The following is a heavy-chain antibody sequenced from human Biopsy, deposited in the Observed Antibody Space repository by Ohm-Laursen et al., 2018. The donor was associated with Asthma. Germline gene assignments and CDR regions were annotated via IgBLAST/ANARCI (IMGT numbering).Heavy chain of an antibody. D-gene: IGHD3-10*01. CDR2: ISVYNGNT. CDR1: GYTFNSAG. CDR3: ARAVDYSHYYGIDV. J-gene: IGHJ6*02. V-gene: IGHV1-18*01. Sequence: ASVKVSCKTSGYTFNSAGVTWVRQAPGQRLEWMGWISVYNGNTKVAQKLQDRVTMITDTSTSTAYMELRSLRSDDTAVYFCARAVDYSHYYGIDVWGQGTTVTVS.